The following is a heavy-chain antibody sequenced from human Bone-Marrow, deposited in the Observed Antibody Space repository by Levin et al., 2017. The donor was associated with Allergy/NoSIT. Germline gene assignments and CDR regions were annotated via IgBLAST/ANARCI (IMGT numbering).Heavy chain of an antibody. D-gene: IGHD6-19*01. CDR3: AKEISPRTAVAGNFDF. CDR2: ISWDGDKT. CDR1: GFTVDDYI. J-gene: IGHJ4*02. V-gene: IGHV3-43*01. Sequence: GESLKISCAASGFTVDDYIIHWVRQAPGKGLEWLSLISWDGDKTFYADSVRGRFTISRDNSTNSVYLQMNSLRTEDTAFYYCAKEISPRTAVAGNFDFWGQGTLVTVSS.